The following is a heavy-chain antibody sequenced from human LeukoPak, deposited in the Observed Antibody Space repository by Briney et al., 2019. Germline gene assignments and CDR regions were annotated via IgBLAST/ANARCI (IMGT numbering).Heavy chain of an antibody. J-gene: IGHJ4*02. CDR3: ARDNLDYDFWSGYYDLTGFDY. CDR2: ISSSSSTI. Sequence: GGSLRLSCAASGFTFSSYSMNWVRQAPGKGLEWVSYISSSSSTIYYADSVKGRFTISRDSAKNSLYLQMNSLRDKDTAVYYCARDNLDYDFWSGYYDLTGFDYWGQGTLVTVSS. CDR1: GFTFSSYS. D-gene: IGHD3-3*01. V-gene: IGHV3-48*02.